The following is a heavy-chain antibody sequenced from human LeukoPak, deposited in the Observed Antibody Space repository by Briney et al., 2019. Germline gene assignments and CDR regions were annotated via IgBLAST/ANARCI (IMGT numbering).Heavy chain of an antibody. V-gene: IGHV3-33*08. CDR2: IWYDGSNK. CDR1: GFTFSSYG. CDR3: ARGFYYVDY. J-gene: IGHJ4*02. D-gene: IGHD3-10*02. Sequence: PGGSLRLSCAASGFTFSSYGMHWVRQAPGKGLEWVAAIWYDGSNKHYADSVKGRFTISRDNSKNSLYLQINSLRAEDTAVYYCARGFYYVDYWGQGTLVTVSS.